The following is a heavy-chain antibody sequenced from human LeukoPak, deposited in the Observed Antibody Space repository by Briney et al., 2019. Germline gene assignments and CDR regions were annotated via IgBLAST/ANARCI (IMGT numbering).Heavy chain of an antibody. CDR1: GFTFTISA. D-gene: IGHD1-1*01. CDR3: AADPERLNWFDP. CDR2: IVVGSGNT. J-gene: IGHJ5*02. Sequence: GTSVTVSCKASGFTFTISAMQWVRQARGQRLEWIGWIVVGSGNTNYAQKFQERVTITRDMSTSTAYMEPSSLRSEDTAVYYCAADPERLNWFDPWGQGTLVTVSS. V-gene: IGHV1-58*02.